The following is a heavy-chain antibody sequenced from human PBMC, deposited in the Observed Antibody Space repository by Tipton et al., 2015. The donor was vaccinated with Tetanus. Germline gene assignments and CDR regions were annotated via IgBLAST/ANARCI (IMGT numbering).Heavy chain of an antibody. D-gene: IGHD3-22*01. CDR2: INHSGGT. CDR3: ARPRGYSSGYFYY. CDR1: GGAFSGYY. J-gene: IGHJ4*02. V-gene: IGHV4-34*01. Sequence: TLSLTCAVSGGAFSGYYWSWIRQSPGEGLGWIGAINHSGGTNYNPSLRSRVTMSIDTSQKQVSLKLSSVTAADTAVYYCARPRGYSSGYFYYWGLGTLVTVSS.